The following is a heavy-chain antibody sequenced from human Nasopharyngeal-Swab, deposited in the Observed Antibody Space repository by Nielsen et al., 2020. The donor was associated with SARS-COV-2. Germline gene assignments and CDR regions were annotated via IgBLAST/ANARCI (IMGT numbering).Heavy chain of an antibody. Sequence: GESLKISCAASGFTFSSYAMSWVRQAPGKGLEWVSAISGSGYRTYYADSVKGRFTISRDNSKNTLYLQMNSLREEDTAVYYCAKGVTPIGYWGQGTLVTVSS. D-gene: IGHD2-21*02. CDR1: GFTFSSYA. J-gene: IGHJ4*02. CDR2: ISGSGYRT. CDR3: AKGVTPIGY. V-gene: IGHV3-23*01.